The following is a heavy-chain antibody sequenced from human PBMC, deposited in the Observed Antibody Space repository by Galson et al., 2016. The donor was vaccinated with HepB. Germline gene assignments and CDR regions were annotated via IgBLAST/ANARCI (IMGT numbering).Heavy chain of an antibody. V-gene: IGHV4-39*07. Sequence: SETLSLTCTVSGGSISSSSCYWGWIRQPPGKGLEWIGEIYHSGSTQYSPSLKSRVTMSIDKSKNQFSLNLKSVTAADTAVYYCARDGGAYFHDNGPGGFDPWGQGTLVTVSS. J-gene: IGHJ5*02. CDR2: IYHSGST. CDR3: ARDGGAYFHDNGPGGFDP. CDR1: GGSISSSSCY. D-gene: IGHD3-16*01.